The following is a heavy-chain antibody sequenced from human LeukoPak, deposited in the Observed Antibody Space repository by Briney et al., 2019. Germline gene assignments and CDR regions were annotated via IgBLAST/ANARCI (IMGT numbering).Heavy chain of an antibody. V-gene: IGHV3-53*01. CDR3: ARTDCSSTCCTFDY. Sequence: GGSLRLSCAASGFTVSSNYMSWVRQAPGKGLEWVSVIYSGGSTYYADSVKGRFTISRDNSKNTLYLQMNSLRAEDTAVYYCARTDCSSTCCTFDYWGQGTLVTVSS. CDR2: IYSGGST. CDR1: GFTVSSNY. J-gene: IGHJ4*02. D-gene: IGHD2-2*01.